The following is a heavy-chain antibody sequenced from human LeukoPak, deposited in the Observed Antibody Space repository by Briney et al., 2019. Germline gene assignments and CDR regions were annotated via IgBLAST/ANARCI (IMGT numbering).Heavy chain of an antibody. D-gene: IGHD6-19*01. Sequence: PGGSLRLSCASSGFTFSSYEMNWVRQAPGKGLEWVAYISSSGSTIYYADSVKGRFTISRDNAKNSLYLQMNSLRAEDTAVYYCARGNPIAVAGSSDYWGQGTLVSVSS. J-gene: IGHJ4*02. CDR1: GFTFSSYE. CDR3: ARGNPIAVAGSSDY. CDR2: ISSSGSTI. V-gene: IGHV3-48*03.